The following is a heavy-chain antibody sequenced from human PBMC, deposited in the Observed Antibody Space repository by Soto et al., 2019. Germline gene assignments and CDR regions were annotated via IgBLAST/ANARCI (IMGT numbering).Heavy chain of an antibody. CDR1: GFTFSSYG. V-gene: IGHV3-30*18. CDR2: ISYDGSNK. CDR3: AKIVTVTTVGYYFDY. Sequence: QVQLVESGGGVVQPGRSLRLSCAASGFTFSSYGMHCVRQAPGKGLEWVAVISYDGSNKYYADSVKGRFTISRDNSKNTLYLQMNSLRAEDTAVYYCAKIVTVTTVGYYFDYWGQGTLVTVSS. J-gene: IGHJ4*02. D-gene: IGHD4-17*01.